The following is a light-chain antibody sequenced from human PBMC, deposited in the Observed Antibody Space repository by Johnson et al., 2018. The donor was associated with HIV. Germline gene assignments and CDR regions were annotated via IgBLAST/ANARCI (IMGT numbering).Light chain of an antibody. V-gene: IGLV1-51*01. CDR2: DNK. CDR3: GTWDSRLSAGHD. CDR1: SCDIGNNY. J-gene: IGLJ1*01. Sequence: QSVLTQPPSVSAAPGQKVSISCSGNSCDIGNNYVSSHQQLPGTAPKLLIYDNKKRPSGIPDRISGSKSGTSATLGITGLQTGDEADYYCGTWDSRLSAGHDFGTGTKVTVL.